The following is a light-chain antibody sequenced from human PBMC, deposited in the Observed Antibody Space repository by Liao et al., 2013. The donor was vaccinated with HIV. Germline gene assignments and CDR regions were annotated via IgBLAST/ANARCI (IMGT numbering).Light chain of an antibody. Sequence: SYVLTQPPSVSAAPGKTARITCGGHYIRGKLVHWYKQKPGQAPVLVIYYNSDRPSGIPERFSGSNSGNTATLTISGTQAMDEADYFCQAWDSSATVVFGGGTKVTVL. CDR1: YIRGKL. V-gene: IGLV3-21*01. CDR3: QAWDSSATVV. J-gene: IGLJ2*01. CDR2: YNS.